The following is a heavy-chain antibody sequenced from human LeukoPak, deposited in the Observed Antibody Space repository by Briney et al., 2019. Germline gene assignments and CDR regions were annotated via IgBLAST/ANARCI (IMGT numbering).Heavy chain of an antibody. J-gene: IGHJ6*03. D-gene: IGHD3-10*01. CDR1: GASISSYH. CDR3: ARETGGRYYYYYYMDV. CDR2: LYTNGTT. Sequence: PSETLSLTCTFSGASISSYHWAWIRQPAGKGLEWIGRLYTNGTTDYNPSLRSRVTMSVDTSKNQFSLKLSSVTAADTAVYYCARETGGRYYYYYYMDVWGKGTTVTVSS. V-gene: IGHV4-4*07.